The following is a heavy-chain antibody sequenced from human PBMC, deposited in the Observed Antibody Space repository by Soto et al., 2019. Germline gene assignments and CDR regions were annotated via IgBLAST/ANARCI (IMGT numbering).Heavy chain of an antibody. CDR2: IYYSGST. V-gene: IGHV4-59*08. CDR3: ASLRGYCSGASCYSGYYYYMNV. CDR1: GGSISNYY. J-gene: IGHJ6*03. Sequence: QVQLQESGPGLVKPSETLSLTCTVSGGSISNYYWSWIRQPPGKGLEWIGYIYYSGSTNYNPSLTSRVTISVDTSKNQSSLKLSSVTAADTAVYYCASLRGYCSGASCYSGYYYYMNVWGKGTTVTVSS. D-gene: IGHD2-15*01.